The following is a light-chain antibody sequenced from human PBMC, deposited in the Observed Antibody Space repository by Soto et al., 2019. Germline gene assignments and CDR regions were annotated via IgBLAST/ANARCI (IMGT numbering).Light chain of an antibody. CDR3: SSYTRSSTLYV. J-gene: IGLJ1*01. V-gene: IGLV2-14*01. CDR1: SSDVGDYNY. Sequence: QSALTQPASVSGSPGQSITISCTGTSSDVGDYNYVSWYQQHPGKAPKLMIYEVSNRPSGVSNRFSGSKSGNTASLTISGLQAEDEADYYCSSYTRSSTLYVFGTGTMLTVL. CDR2: EVS.